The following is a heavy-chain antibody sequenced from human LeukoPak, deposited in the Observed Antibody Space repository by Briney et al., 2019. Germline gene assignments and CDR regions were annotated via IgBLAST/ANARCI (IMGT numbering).Heavy chain of an antibody. CDR2: ISYDGSNK. D-gene: IGHD5-18*01. J-gene: IGHJ4*02. CDR1: GFTFSSYA. CDR3: ARGRAPGGYSYGPFDY. Sequence: AGGSLRLSCAASGFTFSSYAMHWVRQAPGEGLEWVAVISYDGSNKYYADSVKGRFTISRDNSKNTLYLQMNSLRAEDTAVYYCARGRAPGGYSYGPFDYWGQGTLVTVSS. V-gene: IGHV3-30*01.